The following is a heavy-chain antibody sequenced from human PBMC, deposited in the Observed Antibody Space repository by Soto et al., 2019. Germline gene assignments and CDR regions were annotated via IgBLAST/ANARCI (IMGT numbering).Heavy chain of an antibody. V-gene: IGHV4-30-2*01. CDR3: ARGSGSYYSDYYFDY. CDR2: IYHSGST. D-gene: IGHD1-26*01. Sequence: SETLSLTCAFSGCSISSGGYSWSWIRQPPGKGLEWIGYIYHSGSTYYNPSLKSRVTISVDRSKNQFSLKLSSVTAADTAVYYCARGSGSYYSDYYFDYWGQGTLVTVSS. CDR1: GCSISSGGYS. J-gene: IGHJ4*02.